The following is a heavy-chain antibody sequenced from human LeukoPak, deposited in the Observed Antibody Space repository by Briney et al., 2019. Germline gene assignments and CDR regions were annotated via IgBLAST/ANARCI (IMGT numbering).Heavy chain of an antibody. CDR2: ISGSGGRT. V-gene: IGHV3-23*01. CDR3: AKGLDRSAYDHFDY. D-gene: IGHD3-22*01. J-gene: IGHJ4*02. CDR1: GFTFSNYA. Sequence: GGSLRLSCAASGFTFSNYAMNWVRQAPGKGLEWVSAISGSGGRTYSADSVKGRFTISRDNSKNTLYLQMNSLRAEDTAVYYCAKGLDRSAYDHFDYWGQGTPVTVSS.